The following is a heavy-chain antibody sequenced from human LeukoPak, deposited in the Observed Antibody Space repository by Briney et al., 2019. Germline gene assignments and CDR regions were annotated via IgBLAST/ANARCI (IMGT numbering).Heavy chain of an antibody. CDR2: IYTSGST. CDR1: GGSISSGSYY. V-gene: IGHV4-61*02. D-gene: IGHD2-2*01. CDR3: ASVRHCSSTSCYYDI. Sequence: SETLSLTCTVSGGSISSGSYYWSWIRQPAGKGLEWIGRIYTSGSTNYNPSLKSRVTISVDTSKNQFSLKLSSVTAADTAVYYCASVRHCSSTSCYYDIWGQGTMVTVSS. J-gene: IGHJ3*02.